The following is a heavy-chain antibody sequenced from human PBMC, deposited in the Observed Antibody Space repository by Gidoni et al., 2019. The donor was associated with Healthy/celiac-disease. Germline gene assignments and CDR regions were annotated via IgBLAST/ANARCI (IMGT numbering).Heavy chain of an antibody. Sequence: EVQLLESGGGLVQPGGSLRLSCAASGFTFSSYAMSWVRQAPGKGLEWVSAISGSGGSTYYADSVKGRFTISRDNSKNTLYLQMNSLRAEDTAVYYCAKVPGPHHYYYYYMDVWGKGTTVTVSS. CDR2: ISGSGGST. V-gene: IGHV3-23*01. D-gene: IGHD3-10*01. J-gene: IGHJ6*03. CDR3: AKVPGPHHYYYYYMDV. CDR1: GFTFSSYA.